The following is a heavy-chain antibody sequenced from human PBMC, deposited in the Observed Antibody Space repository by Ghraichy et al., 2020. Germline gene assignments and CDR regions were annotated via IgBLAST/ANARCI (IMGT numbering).Heavy chain of an antibody. CDR2: ITGSSITI. CDR3: ARLPLPRRAAVGDWYFDL. J-gene: IGHJ2*01. Sequence: LNISCEGSGFSVSDYSMIWVRLTPRKALEWVSYITGSSITIFYTDSVKGRFTISRDNAKNSLYLQMNSLRAEDTAVYYCARLPLPRRAAVGDWYFDLWGRGTLVTVSS. V-gene: IGHV3-48*01. D-gene: IGHD6-13*01. CDR1: GFSVSDYS.